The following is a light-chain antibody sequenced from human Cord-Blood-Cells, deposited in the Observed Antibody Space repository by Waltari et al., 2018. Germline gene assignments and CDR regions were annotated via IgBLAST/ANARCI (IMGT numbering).Light chain of an antibody. Sequence: QSVLTHPPSASGTPGQRVTISCSGSSSNIGSNYVYWYQQPPGTAPKLLIYRNNRRPSGVPDRFSGSKSGTSASLAISGLRSEDEADYYCAAWDDSLSGPVFGGGTKLTVL. V-gene: IGLV1-47*01. CDR3: AAWDDSLSGPV. J-gene: IGLJ3*02. CDR2: RNN. CDR1: SSNIGSNY.